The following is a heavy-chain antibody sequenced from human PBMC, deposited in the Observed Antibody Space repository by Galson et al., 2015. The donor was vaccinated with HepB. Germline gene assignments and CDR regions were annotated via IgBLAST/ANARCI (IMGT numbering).Heavy chain of an antibody. V-gene: IGHV1-69*13. Sequence: SVKVSCKASGGTFSGYRITWVRQAPGQGLEWMGEFVPLYGTPNYAQRFQDRVSITADDSTGTAFLELSSLRSEDTAVYYCARNVNWNFDSWGQGTLVTVSS. CDR1: GGTFSGYR. CDR3: ARNVNWNFDS. J-gene: IGHJ4*02. CDR2: FVPLYGTP. D-gene: IGHD1-1*01.